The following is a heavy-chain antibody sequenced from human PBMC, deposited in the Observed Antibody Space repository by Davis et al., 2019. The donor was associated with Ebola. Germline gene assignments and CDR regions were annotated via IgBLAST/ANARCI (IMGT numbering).Heavy chain of an antibody. Sequence: PGGSLRLSCEVSGLTFSGYAMIWVRQAPGQGLEWIADIRGSGSTHYADSVKGRFTISRDNSKSTLYLQMNSLRVDDTAVYYCAKDPNGDYVGAFDFWGRGTRVTVS. CDR1: GLTFSGYA. J-gene: IGHJ3*01. V-gene: IGHV3-23*01. D-gene: IGHD4-17*01. CDR2: IRGSGST. CDR3: AKDPNGDYVGAFDF.